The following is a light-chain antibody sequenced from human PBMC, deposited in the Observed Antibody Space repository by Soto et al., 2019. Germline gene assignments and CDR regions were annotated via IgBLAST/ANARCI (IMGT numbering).Light chain of an antibody. J-gene: IGKJ2*01. CDR1: QSVSSSY. CDR2: GAS. Sequence: EIVLTQSPGTLSLSPGERATLSCRASQSVSSSYLAWYQQKAGQAPRLLIYGASSRATGIPDRFSGSGSGTAFALTISRLEPEDFAVYYCQQYGSSPLYTFGQGTKLEIK. CDR3: QQYGSSPLYT. V-gene: IGKV3-20*01.